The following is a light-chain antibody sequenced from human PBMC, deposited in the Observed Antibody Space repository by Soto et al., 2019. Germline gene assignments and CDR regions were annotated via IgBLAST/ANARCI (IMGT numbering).Light chain of an antibody. Sequence: EIVMTQSPATLSLSPGERAALSCRASQSINSELAWYQQKPGQPPRLLIYGASTRATGVPARFNGSESSSEFTLTISGLQSEDFAVYYCQQGHNWPLTFGQGTRLEI. J-gene: IGKJ2*01. CDR3: QQGHNWPLT. CDR1: QSINSE. CDR2: GAS. V-gene: IGKV3-15*01.